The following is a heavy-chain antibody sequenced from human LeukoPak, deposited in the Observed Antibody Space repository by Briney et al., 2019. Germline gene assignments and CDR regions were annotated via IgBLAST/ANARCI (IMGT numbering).Heavy chain of an antibody. Sequence: ASVKVSCKASGYTFTSYGISWVRQAPGQGLEWMGWISAYNGNADYAQKLQGRVTMTTDTSTSTAYMEVRGLRSDDTAVYYCARVFAYCSSISCLDYWGQGTLVTVSS. V-gene: IGHV1-18*01. D-gene: IGHD2-2*01. J-gene: IGHJ4*02. CDR2: ISAYNGNA. CDR3: ARVFAYCSSISCLDY. CDR1: GYTFTSYG.